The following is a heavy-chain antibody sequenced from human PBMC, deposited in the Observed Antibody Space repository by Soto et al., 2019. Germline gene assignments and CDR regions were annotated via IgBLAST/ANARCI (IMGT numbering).Heavy chain of an antibody. CDR2: IWYDGSNT. CDR1: GFIFSSFG. V-gene: IGHV3-33*01. CDR3: VRDLLRSDGHFDY. Sequence: HPGGSLRLSCAASGFIFSSFGLHWVRQAPGKGLEWVAHIWYDGSNTYYADSVKGRFTISRDNSRNTLYLQMNSLRAEDTAVYHCVRDLLRSDGHFDYWGQGAPVSVSS. J-gene: IGHJ4*02.